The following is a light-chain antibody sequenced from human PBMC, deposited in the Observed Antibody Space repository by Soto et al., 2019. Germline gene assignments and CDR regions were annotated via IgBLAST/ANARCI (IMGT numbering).Light chain of an antibody. CDR2: DAS. Sequence: EILMTQSPATLSPSPVERITLXYQAAQDVTNSVAWYQQKSGQAPRLLIYDASARASGVSARFSGSGSGTDFTLTISGLQSEDSAVYFCQQYIGRPLSFGQGTKVDNK. V-gene: IGKV3-15*01. J-gene: IGKJ1*01. CDR3: QQYIGRPLS. CDR1: QDVTNS.